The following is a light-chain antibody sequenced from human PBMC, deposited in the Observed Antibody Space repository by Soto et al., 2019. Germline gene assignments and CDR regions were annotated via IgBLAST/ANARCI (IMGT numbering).Light chain of an antibody. CDR1: QSIATH. CDR3: QQYDTWPPHT. Sequence: EIVMTQSPATLSVSPGERATLSCRASQSIATHLAWYQQKPGQTHRLLIYGASTRATGVPARFSGSGSGTEFTLTISSLQSEDFAVYYCQQYDTWPPHTFGQGTRLEIK. J-gene: IGKJ2*01. V-gene: IGKV3-15*01. CDR2: GAS.